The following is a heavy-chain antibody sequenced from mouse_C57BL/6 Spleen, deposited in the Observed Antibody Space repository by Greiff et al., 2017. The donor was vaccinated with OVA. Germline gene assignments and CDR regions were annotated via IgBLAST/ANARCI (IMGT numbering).Heavy chain of an antibody. D-gene: IGHD4-1*01. CDR3: ARGYLTEYFDV. V-gene: IGHV14-2*01. CDR2: IDPEDGET. J-gene: IGHJ1*03. Sequence: VQLKQSGAELVKPGASVKLSCTASGFNIKDYYLHWVKQRTEQGLEWIGRIDPEDGETKYAAKFQGKATITADTSSNTAYLQLSSLTSEDTAVYYCARGYLTEYFDVWGTGTTVTVSS. CDR1: GFNIKDYY.